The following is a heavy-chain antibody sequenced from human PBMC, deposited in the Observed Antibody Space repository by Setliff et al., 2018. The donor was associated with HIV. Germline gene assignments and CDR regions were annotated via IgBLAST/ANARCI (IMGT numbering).Heavy chain of an antibody. CDR3: TGDYNSGSYRFDY. V-gene: IGHV4-4*08. CDR2: IYPNGSP. J-gene: IGHJ4*02. D-gene: IGHD3-10*01. CDR1: GGSINNYY. Sequence: KPSETLSLTCTVSGGSINNYYWSWIRQPPGKGLEWIGYIYPNGSPDYPSGNIVYNPSFRSRVTLSLGTSKNQFSLKLTSVTAADAAVYYCTGDYNSGSYRFDYWGQGTPVTVSS.